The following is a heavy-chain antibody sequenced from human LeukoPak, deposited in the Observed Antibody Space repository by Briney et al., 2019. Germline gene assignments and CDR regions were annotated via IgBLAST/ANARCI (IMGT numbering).Heavy chain of an antibody. CDR3: ARSYCSGGTCYAYDAFDI. V-gene: IGHV1-18*01. CDR1: GYTFTSYG. Sequence: EASVKVSCKASGYTFTSYGISWVRQAPGQGLEWMGWISAYNGNTNYAQKLQGRVTMTTDTSTSTAYMELRSLRSDDTAVYYCARSYCSGGTCYAYDAFDIWGQGTVVTVSS. D-gene: IGHD2-15*01. CDR2: ISAYNGNT. J-gene: IGHJ3*02.